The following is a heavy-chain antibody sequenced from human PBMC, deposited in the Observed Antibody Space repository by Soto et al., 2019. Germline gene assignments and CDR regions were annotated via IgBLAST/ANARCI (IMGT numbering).Heavy chain of an antibody. CDR2: ISAAGDP. CDR3: ARTDRDFYGLDV. CDR1: GVTFSNYD. Sequence: EVQLVESGGGLVQPGGSLRLSCEASGVTFSNYDMHWVRQGPGKGLEWVSGISAAGDPDYADSVEGRFTISRENAQNSFFLQVNSLRVCDTAVYYCARTDRDFYGLDVWGQGTTVIVSS. V-gene: IGHV3-13*05. J-gene: IGHJ6*02.